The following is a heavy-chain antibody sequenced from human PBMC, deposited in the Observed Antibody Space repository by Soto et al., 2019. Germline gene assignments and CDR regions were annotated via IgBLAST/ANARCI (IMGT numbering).Heavy chain of an antibody. V-gene: IGHV3-23*01. Sequence: PGGSLSLSCVGSGFTFKTYAMGRGRQAPGKGLEWVSSISGSGDTTYYTDSVKGRFAISRDNSKNTLYLQMSSLRAEDTAGYYCARGYINIDQWGQGALVTVSS. J-gene: IGHJ5*02. CDR1: GFTFKTYA. CDR3: ARGYINIDQ. D-gene: IGHD5-12*01. CDR2: ISGSGDTT.